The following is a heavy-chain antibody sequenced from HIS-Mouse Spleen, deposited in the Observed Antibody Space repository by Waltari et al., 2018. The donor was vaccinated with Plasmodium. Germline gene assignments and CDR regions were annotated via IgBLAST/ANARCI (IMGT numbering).Heavy chain of an antibody. V-gene: IGHV4-34*01. CDR3: ARGPGYSSGWYYFDY. Sequence: QVQLQQWGAGLLKPSETLSLTCAVYGGSFSGYYWSWIRQPPGKGLEWIGEINHSGSTNHTPSLKSRVTISVDTSKNQFSLKLSSVTAADTAVYYCARGPGYSSGWYYFDYWGQGTLVTVSS. D-gene: IGHD6-19*01. J-gene: IGHJ4*02. CDR2: INHSGST. CDR1: GGSFSGYY.